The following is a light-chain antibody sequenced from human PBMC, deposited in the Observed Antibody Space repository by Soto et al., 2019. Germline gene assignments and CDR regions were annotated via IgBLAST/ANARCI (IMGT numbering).Light chain of an antibody. CDR3: QQYSSSLIT. Sequence: EIVLTQSPATLSLSPGERATLSCRASQTISNNYLAWYQQKPGQAPRLLIYGASGRATGIPDRFSGSGAGTDFTLTISRLEPEDFAVYYCQQYSSSLITFGQGTRLEI. CDR1: QTISNNY. CDR2: GAS. J-gene: IGKJ5*01. V-gene: IGKV3-20*01.